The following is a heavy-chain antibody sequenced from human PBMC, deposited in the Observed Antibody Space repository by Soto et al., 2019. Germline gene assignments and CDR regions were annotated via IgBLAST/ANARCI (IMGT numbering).Heavy chain of an antibody. V-gene: IGHV4-59*13. CDR1: GGSMRGYS. CDR2: VSHSGRT. Sequence: SETLSLTCKVSGGSMRGYSWSWIRQTPGEGLEWIGYVSHSGRTDYSPPLKNRVTISLDMSKNHFALHVNSVDPADTAVYYCARVAMENYHDMWSGSTSSALDVWGQGTTVTVSS. D-gene: IGHD3-3*01. CDR3: ARVAMENYHDMWSGSTSSALDV. J-gene: IGHJ6*02.